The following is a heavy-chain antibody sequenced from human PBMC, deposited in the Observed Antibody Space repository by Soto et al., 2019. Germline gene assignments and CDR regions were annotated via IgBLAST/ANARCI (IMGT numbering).Heavy chain of an antibody. CDR2: VSVYGGST. J-gene: IGHJ2*01. V-gene: IGHV3-23*01. D-gene: IGHD2-21*01. CDR1: GFIFSDFA. Sequence: DVQLLESGGDLVQPGASLRLSCAASGFIFSDFAMSWVHQTPGKGLEWVSAVSVYGGSTHYSDSVKGRFTISRDNSRDTLFLQMNSLRAEDTAVYYCARRPAGDSHWYFDLWGRGTLVTVSS. CDR3: ARRPAGDSHWYFDL.